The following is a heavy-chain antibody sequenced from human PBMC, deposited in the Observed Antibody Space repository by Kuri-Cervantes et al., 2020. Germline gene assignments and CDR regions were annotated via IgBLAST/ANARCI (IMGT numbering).Heavy chain of an antibody. CDR3: ARVEAAAGSAFDI. V-gene: IGHV4-34*09. J-gene: IGHJ3*02. Sequence: SETLSLTCAVYGGSFSGYYWSWIRQPPGKGLEWIGEINHSGSTNYNPSLKSRVTISVDTSKNQFSLKLSSVTAADTAVYYCARVEAAAGSAFDIWGQGTMVTVSS. CDR2: INHSGST. CDR1: GGSFSGYY. D-gene: IGHD6-13*01.